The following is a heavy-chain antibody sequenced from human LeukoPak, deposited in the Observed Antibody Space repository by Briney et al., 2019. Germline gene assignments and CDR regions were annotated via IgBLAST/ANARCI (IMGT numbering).Heavy chain of an antibody. Sequence: PGGSLRLSCAASGFTFSSYAVSWVRQAPGKGLEWVSAISGSGGSTYYADSVKGRFTISRDNSKNTLYLQMNSLRAEDTAVYYCAKDYDFWSGPPGHDAFDIWGQGTMVTVSS. CDR3: AKDYDFWSGPPGHDAFDI. CDR1: GFTFSSYA. V-gene: IGHV3-23*01. D-gene: IGHD3-3*01. CDR2: ISGSGGST. J-gene: IGHJ3*02.